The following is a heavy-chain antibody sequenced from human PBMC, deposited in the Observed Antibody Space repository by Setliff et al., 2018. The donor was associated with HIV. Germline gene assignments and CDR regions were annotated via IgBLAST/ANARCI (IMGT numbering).Heavy chain of an antibody. J-gene: IGHJ6*03. CDR2: TANT. Sequence: SETLSLTCTVSGDSISTDNYHWGWIRQPPGKGLEWIGHTANTDYNPSLKSRVTVSVDTSKNQLSLRLGSVTAAYTAVYYCARHAALIKRYYYYYLDVWGRGTTVTVTS. CDR1: GDSISTDNYH. D-gene: IGHD5-18*01. CDR3: ARHAALIKRYYYYYLDV. V-gene: IGHV4-39*01.